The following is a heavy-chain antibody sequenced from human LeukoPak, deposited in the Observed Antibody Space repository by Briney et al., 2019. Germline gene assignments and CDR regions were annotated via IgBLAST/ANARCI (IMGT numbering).Heavy chain of an antibody. CDR2: ISGYNGDT. Sequence: GASVKVSCKTSGYTFTDYGITWVRQAPGQGLEWMGWISGYNGDTNYARKFQGRVTMTTDTSTNTAYMQLRSLRFDDTAVYYCAGYPPERRNTGWFDPWGQGTLVTVSS. D-gene: IGHD1-14*01. CDR1: GYTFTDYG. CDR3: AGYPPERRNTGWFDP. V-gene: IGHV1-18*01. J-gene: IGHJ5*02.